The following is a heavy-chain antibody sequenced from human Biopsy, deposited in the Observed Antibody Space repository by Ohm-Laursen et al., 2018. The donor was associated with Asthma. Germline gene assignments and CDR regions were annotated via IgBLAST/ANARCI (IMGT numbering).Heavy chain of an antibody. CDR3: ARDSYSSGLYDDFES. CDR1: GFTFSDYY. CDR2: INGKSNSI. Sequence: SLRLSCAASGFTFSDYYMSWIRQAPGKGLEWISYINGKSNSIEYADSVKGRFTISRDNAKNSLYLQMNSLRAEDTAVYYCARDSYSSGLYDDFESWGQGTLVTASS. J-gene: IGHJ4*02. D-gene: IGHD6-19*01. V-gene: IGHV3-11*01.